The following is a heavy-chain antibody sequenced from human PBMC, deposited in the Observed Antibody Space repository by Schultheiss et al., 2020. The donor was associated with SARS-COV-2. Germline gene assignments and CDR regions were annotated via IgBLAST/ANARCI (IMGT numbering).Heavy chain of an antibody. D-gene: IGHD2-2*02. CDR2: IIPIFGTA. V-gene: IGHV1-69*13. J-gene: IGHJ5*02. Sequence: SVKVSCKASGYTFTSYGISWVRQAPGQGLEWMGGIIPIFGTANYAQKFQGRVTITADESTSTAYMELSSLRSEDTAVYYCARGILPAAIRNDWFDPWGQGTLVTVSS. CDR1: GYTFTSYG. CDR3: ARGILPAAIRNDWFDP.